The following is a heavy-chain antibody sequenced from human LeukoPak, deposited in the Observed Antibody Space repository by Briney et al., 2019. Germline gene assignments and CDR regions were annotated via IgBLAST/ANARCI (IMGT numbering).Heavy chain of an antibody. CDR2: INSDGGAT. D-gene: IGHD2-2*01. CDR1: GFTFSTYW. J-gene: IGHJ5*02. Sequence: PGGSLRLSCAASGFTFSTYWMHWVRQAPGKGLVWVARINSDGGATIYTDSVKGRFTISRDNPKNTLYLQMNSLRAEDTAVYYCAKGDSTSCCRGEVSWGQGTLVTVS. V-gene: IGHV3-74*01. CDR3: AKGDSTSCCRGEVS.